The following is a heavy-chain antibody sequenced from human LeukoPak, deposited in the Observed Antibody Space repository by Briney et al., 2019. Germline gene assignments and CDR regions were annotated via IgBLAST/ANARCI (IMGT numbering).Heavy chain of an antibody. J-gene: IGHJ4*02. CDR2: ISWNSGSI. V-gene: IGHV3-9*01. CDR1: GFTFDDYA. CDR3: ARCRHSYDSSGFPHY. Sequence: GGSLRLSCAASGFTFDDYAMHWVRQAPGKGLEWVSGISWNSGSIGYADSVKGRFTISRDNAKNSLYLQMNSLRAEDTALHYCARCRHSYDSSGFPHYWGQGTLVTVSS. D-gene: IGHD3-22*01.